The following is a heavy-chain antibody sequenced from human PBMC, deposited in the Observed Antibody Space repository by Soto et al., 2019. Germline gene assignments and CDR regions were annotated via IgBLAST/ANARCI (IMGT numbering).Heavy chain of an antibody. CDR2: ISGSGGST. V-gene: IGHV3-23*01. CDR1: GFTFSSYA. CDR3: AKDIGDILTGSHPN. D-gene: IGHD3-9*01. J-gene: IGHJ4*02. Sequence: EVQLLESGGGLVQPGGSLRLSCAASGFTFSSYAMSWVRQAPGKGLERVSAISGSGGSTYYADSVKGRLTISRDNSKITLYLQMNSLRAEDTAVYYCAKDIGDILTGSHPNWGQGTLVTVSS.